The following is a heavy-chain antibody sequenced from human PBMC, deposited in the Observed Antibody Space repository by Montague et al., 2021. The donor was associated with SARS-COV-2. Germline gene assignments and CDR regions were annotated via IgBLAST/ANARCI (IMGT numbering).Heavy chain of an antibody. CDR1: GFTFSSYG. D-gene: IGHD3-10*01. J-gene: IGHJ4*02. CDR3: ASDSYLSGFDY. V-gene: IGHV3-30-3*01. Sequence: SLRLSCAASGFTFSSYGMHWVRQAPGKGLEWVAVMSYDGSNKYYADSVKGRFTISRDNSKNTLYLQMNSLRVEDTAVYYCASDSYLSGFDYWGQGTLVTVSS. CDR2: MSYDGSNK.